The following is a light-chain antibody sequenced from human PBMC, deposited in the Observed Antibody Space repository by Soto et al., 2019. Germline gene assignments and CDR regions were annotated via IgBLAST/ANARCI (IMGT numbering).Light chain of an antibody. CDR3: ETWDSSLGV. Sequence: QTVVTQSSSASASLGSSVKLTCTLSSGHSHYIIAWHQQQPGKAPRYLMKLEGGGKYSKGSGVPDRFSGSSSGADRYLTISTLQFEDEAEYYCETWDSSLGVFGGGTKLTVL. V-gene: IGLV4-60*02. CDR2: LEGGGKY. CDR1: SGHSHYI. J-gene: IGLJ3*02.